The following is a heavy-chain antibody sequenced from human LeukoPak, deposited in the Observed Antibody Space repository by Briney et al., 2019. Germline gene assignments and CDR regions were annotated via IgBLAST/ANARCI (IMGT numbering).Heavy chain of an antibody. CDR3: ARDDYSNYYYYYGMDV. D-gene: IGHD4-4*01. Sequence: PGGSLRLSCAASGFTFSDYYTSWIRQAPGKGLEWVSYISSSGSTIYYADSVKGRFTISRDNAKNSLYLQMNSLRAEDTAVYYCARDDYSNYYYYYGMDVWGQGTTVTVSS. J-gene: IGHJ6*02. CDR1: GFTFSDYY. V-gene: IGHV3-11*01. CDR2: ISSSGSTI.